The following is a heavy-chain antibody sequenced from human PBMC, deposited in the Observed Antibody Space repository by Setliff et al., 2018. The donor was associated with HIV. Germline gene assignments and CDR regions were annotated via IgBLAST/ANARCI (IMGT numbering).Heavy chain of an antibody. Sequence: SETLSLTCVVYGGSFTHYYWTWIRQPPGKGLECIGEIDHSGSTNYNPSLKSRVTISVDTSKNQFSLKVTSVTAADTAVYYCARFSMATRCFDYWGQGTLVTVSS. CDR1: GGSFTHYY. J-gene: IGHJ4*02. D-gene: IGHD5-12*01. V-gene: IGHV4-34*01. CDR2: IDHSGST. CDR3: ARFSMATRCFDY.